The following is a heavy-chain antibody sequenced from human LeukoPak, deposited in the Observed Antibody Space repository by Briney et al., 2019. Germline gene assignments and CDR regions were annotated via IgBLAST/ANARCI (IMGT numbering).Heavy chain of an antibody. Sequence: GGSLRLSCAASGFTFSDYYMSWIRQAPGKGLEWVSYISSSGGTIYYADSVKGRFTISRDNAKNSLYLQMNSLRAEDTAVYYCARGGSSDYDYVWGSYRPVYYFDYWGQGTLVTVSS. CDR3: ARGGSSDYDYVWGSYRPVYYFDY. D-gene: IGHD3-16*02. V-gene: IGHV3-11*04. J-gene: IGHJ4*02. CDR1: GFTFSDYY. CDR2: ISSSGGTI.